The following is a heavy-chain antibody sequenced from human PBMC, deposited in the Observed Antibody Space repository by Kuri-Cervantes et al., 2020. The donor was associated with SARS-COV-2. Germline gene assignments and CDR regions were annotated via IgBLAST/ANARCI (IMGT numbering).Heavy chain of an antibody. Sequence: GESLKISCAASGFTFSDYYMSWIRQAPGKGLEWVSYISSSSSYTNYADSVKGRFTISRDNAKNSLYLQMNSLRAEDTAVYYCARGRVGVQDFWGQGTLVTVSS. D-gene: IGHD2-21*01. J-gene: IGHJ4*02. CDR3: ARGRVGVQDF. CDR2: ISSSSSYT. CDR1: GFTFSDYY. V-gene: IGHV3-11*06.